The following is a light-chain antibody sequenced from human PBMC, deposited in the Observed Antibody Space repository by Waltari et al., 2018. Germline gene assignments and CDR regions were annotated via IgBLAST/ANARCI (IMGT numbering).Light chain of an antibody. CDR1: TVAVTSTHY. Sequence: QAVVTQEPSLTVSPGGTVPLTCGSNTVAVTSTHYSYWFQQKPGQAPRTLIYDTNRRHSETPARFSGSLLGDKAALTLSGAQPEDEADYYCLLSYSGTRVFGTGTKVTVL. J-gene: IGLJ1*01. V-gene: IGLV7-46*01. CDR3: LLSYSGTRV. CDR2: DTN.